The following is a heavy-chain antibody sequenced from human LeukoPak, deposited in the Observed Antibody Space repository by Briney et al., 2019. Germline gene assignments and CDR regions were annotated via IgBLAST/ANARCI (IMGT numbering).Heavy chain of an antibody. D-gene: IGHD5-18*01. CDR3: ARDQGYSYYYLDY. V-gene: IGHV3-23*01. CDR2: INGNGAST. CDR1: GFTFNTHA. J-gene: IGHJ4*02. Sequence: PGGSLRLSCAASGFTFNTHAMSWVRQAPGKGLEWVSGINGNGASTYYSDSVKGRFSISRNNSKNTLYLQMRSLRAEDTAVYYCARDQGYSYYYLDYWGQGALVTVSS.